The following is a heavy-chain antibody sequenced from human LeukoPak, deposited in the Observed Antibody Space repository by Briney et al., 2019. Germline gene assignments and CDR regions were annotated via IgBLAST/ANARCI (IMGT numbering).Heavy chain of an antibody. V-gene: IGHV3-23*01. J-gene: IGHJ4*02. D-gene: IGHD4-17*01. CDR3: ARMTTVTTRGPYYFDY. Sequence: PGGSLRLSCAASGFSFANYAMNWVRQAPGKGLEWVSGISGSGADTYYADSVKGRFTISRDNSKNTLYLQMNSLRGEDTAVYYCARMTTVTTRGPYYFDYWGQGTLVTVSS. CDR2: ISGSGADT. CDR1: GFSFANYA.